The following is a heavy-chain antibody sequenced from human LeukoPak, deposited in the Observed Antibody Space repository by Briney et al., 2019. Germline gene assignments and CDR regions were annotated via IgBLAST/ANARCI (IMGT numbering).Heavy chain of an antibody. CDR3: ASRYENYYDSSGYQY. Sequence: PSETLSLTCTVSGGSISSYYWSWIRQPPGKGLEWIGYIYYSGSTNYNPSLKSRVTISVDTSKNQFSLKLSSVTAADTAVYYCASRYENYYDSSGYQYWGQGTLVTVSS. D-gene: IGHD3-22*01. CDR2: IYYSGST. V-gene: IGHV4-59*08. J-gene: IGHJ4*02. CDR1: GGSISSYY.